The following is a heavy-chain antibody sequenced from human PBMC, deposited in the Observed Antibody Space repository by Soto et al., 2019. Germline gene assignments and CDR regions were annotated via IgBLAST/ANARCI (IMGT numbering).Heavy chain of an antibody. D-gene: IGHD3-10*01. CDR2: INHSGST. V-gene: IGHV4-34*01. Sequence: PSETLSLTCAVYGGSFSGYYWSWIRQPPGKGLEWIGEINHSGSTNYNPSLKSRVTISVDTSKNQFSLKLSSVTAADTAVYYCARFSYERAGSSAEHGLGRWGQETRVTVSS. CDR3: ARFSYERAGSSAEHGLGR. J-gene: IGHJ6*02. CDR1: GGSFSGYY.